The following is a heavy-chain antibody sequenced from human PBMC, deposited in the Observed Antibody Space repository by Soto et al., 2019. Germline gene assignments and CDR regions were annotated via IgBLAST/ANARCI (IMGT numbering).Heavy chain of an antibody. CDR3: ARDPHKFGEAFDI. J-gene: IGHJ3*02. CDR2: ISSSSSYI. D-gene: IGHD3-3*01. V-gene: IGHV3-21*01. Sequence: GGSLRLSCAASGFTFSSYSMNWVRQAPGKGLEWVSSISSSSSYIYYADSVKGRFTISRDNAKNSLYLQMNSLRAEDTAVYYCARDPHKFGEAFDIWGQGTMVTVSS. CDR1: GFTFSSYS.